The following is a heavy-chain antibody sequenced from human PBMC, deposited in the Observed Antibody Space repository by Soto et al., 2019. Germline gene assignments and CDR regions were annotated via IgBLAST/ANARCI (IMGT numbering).Heavy chain of an antibody. Sequence: QLQLQESGPGLVKPSETLSLTCSVSDDTINSDKYYWGWIRQPPGKGLEWIGSIYYRGNAYYNPSRQTRVTISLDKSRSQFSLKLNSVTAADSAVYFWARLEGLATISYYFDFWGPGALVTVSS. CDR2: IYYRGNA. CDR3: ARLEGLATISYYFDF. CDR1: DDTINSDKYY. D-gene: IGHD3-9*01. J-gene: IGHJ4*02. V-gene: IGHV4-39*01.